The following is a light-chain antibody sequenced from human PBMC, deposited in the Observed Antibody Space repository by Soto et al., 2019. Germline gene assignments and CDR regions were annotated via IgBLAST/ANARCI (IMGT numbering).Light chain of an antibody. Sequence: EIVMTQSPATLSVSPGEGATLSCRASQSVSSDLVWYQQKPGQAPRLLIYGASARATDIPDRFSGGGSGTEFTLTISSLQSEDFAVYYCQQYADWPRTFGQGTKVEIK. J-gene: IGKJ1*01. CDR3: QQYADWPRT. V-gene: IGKV3-15*01. CDR1: QSVSSD. CDR2: GAS.